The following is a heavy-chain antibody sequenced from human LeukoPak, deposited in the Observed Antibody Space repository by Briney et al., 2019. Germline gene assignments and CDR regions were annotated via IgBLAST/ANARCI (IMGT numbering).Heavy chain of an antibody. CDR1: GYTFTGYY. D-gene: IGHD5-18*01. V-gene: IGHV1-2*04. J-gene: IGHJ3*02. CDR2: IHPNSGGT. CDR3: ATSGYTYGALDI. Sequence: ASVKVSCKASGYTFTGYYMHWVRQASGQGLEWMGWIHPNSGGTNYAQKFQGWVTMTRDTSISTAYMELTRLRSDDTAMYYCATSGYTYGALDIWGQGTMVTVSS.